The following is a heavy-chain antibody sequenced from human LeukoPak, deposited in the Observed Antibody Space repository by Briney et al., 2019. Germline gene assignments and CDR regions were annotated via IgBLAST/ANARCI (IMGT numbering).Heavy chain of an antibody. D-gene: IGHD5-18*01. J-gene: IGHJ5*02. Sequence: SETLSLTCTVPGGSISSGGYYWSWIRQHPGKGLEWIGYIYYSGSTYYNPSLKSRVTISVDTSKNQFSLKLSSVTAADTAVYYCARGYSYGENWFDPWGQGTLVTVPS. CDR1: GGSISSGGYY. V-gene: IGHV4-31*03. CDR2: IYYSGST. CDR3: ARGYSYGENWFDP.